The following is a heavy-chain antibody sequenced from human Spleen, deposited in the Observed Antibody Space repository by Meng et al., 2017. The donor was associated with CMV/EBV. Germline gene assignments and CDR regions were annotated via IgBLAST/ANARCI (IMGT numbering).Heavy chain of an antibody. CDR3: ARESTGDNYFDY. CDR1: GGSVSSGSYY. D-gene: IGHD7-27*01. CDR2: IYYSGST. V-gene: IGHV4-61*01. Sequence: GSLRLSCTVSGGSVSSGSYYWSWIRQPPGKGLEWIGYIYYSGSTNYNPSLKSRVTISVDTYKNQFSLKLSSVTAADTAVYYCARESTGDNYFDYWGQGTLVTVSS. J-gene: IGHJ4*02.